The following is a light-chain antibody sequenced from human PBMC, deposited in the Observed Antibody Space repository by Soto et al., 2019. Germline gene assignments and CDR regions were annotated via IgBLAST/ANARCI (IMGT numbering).Light chain of an antibody. V-gene: IGKV3-15*01. CDR1: QRVSSN. CDR2: GAS. J-gene: IGKJ4*01. Sequence: EIVMTQAPATLQVSRGVRATLSCRASQRVSSNLAWYQQKPGQAPRLIIYGASTRATGIPATFSGSGSGTEFTLTFSSLQSEDLAVYDWQQYKNWPPLTIGGGNKVES. CDR3: QQYKNWPPLT.